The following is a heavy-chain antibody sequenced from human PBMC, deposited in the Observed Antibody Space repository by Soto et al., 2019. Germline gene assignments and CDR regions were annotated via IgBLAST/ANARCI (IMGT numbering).Heavy chain of an antibody. Sequence: EVQLVESGGPLVQRGGPLRPACAASEFTFGGDWSHGIGQLPGKGLVWVSGIGHEGGRTRYADSMKGRFTISRDNAKNELYLQMTSLRAEDTAVYYCVRENRVSNMGLRAWGRGTLVIVSS. V-gene: IGHV3-74*01. CDR1: EFTFGGDW. CDR3: VRENRVSNMGLRA. D-gene: IGHD2-8*01. CDR2: IGHEGGRT. J-gene: IGHJ4*02.